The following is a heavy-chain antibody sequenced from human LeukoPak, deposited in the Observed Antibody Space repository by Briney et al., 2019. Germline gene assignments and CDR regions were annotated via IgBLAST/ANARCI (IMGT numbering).Heavy chain of an antibody. CDR1: GGFISSYY. V-gene: IGHV4-59*08. J-gene: IGHJ6*02. D-gene: IGHD6-6*01. Sequence: KPSETLSLTGTVSGGFISSYYWSWIRQPPGKGLEWIGYIYYSGSTSYNPSLRSRVTMSVDTSKNQFSLNLRSMTAADTAVYYCARRGAARRYDGLDVWGQGTTVTVSS. CDR3: ARRGAARRYDGLDV. CDR2: IYYSGST.